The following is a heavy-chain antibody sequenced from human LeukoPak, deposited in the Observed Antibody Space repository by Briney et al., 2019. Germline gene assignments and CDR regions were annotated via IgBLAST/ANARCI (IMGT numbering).Heavy chain of an antibody. CDR2: INHSGST. Sequence: SETLSLTCAVYGGSFSGYYWSWIRRPPGKGLEWIGEINHSGSTNYNPSLKSRVTISVDTSKNQFSLKLSSVTAADTAVYYCARGGGGSGSRGRTRNWFDPWGQGTLVTVSS. V-gene: IGHV4-34*01. D-gene: IGHD3-10*01. CDR3: ARGGGGSGSRGRTRNWFDP. J-gene: IGHJ5*02. CDR1: GGSFSGYY.